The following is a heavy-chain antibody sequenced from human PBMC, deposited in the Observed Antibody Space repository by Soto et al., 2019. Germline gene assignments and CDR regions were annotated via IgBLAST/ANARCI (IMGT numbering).Heavy chain of an antibody. J-gene: IGHJ5*02. CDR2: IAFNSGNT. CDR1: GSNIDVYA. D-gene: IGHD6-13*01. Sequence: SLRLACAGSGSNIDVYALHWVRQAPGKGLEWVSGIAFNSGNTAYADSVKGRFTISRDNAKNSLYLQMNSLRAEDTALYYCAKDLRNSWVFPNVLPWCHAPRATVPS. V-gene: IGHV3-9*01. CDR3: AKDLRNSWVFPNVLP.